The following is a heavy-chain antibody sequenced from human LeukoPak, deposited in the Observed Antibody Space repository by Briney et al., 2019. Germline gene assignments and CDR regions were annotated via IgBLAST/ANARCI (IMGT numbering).Heavy chain of an antibody. CDR3: ATHSGYSYGFLDY. V-gene: IGHV1-69*06. CDR1: VGTFSSYA. J-gene: IGHJ4*02. Sequence: SVKVSCKASVGTFSSYAISWVRQAPGQGLEWMGGIIPIFGTANYAQKFQGRVTITADKSTSTAYMELSSLRSEDTAVYYCATHSGYSYGFLDYWGQGTLVTVSS. CDR2: IIPIFGTA. D-gene: IGHD5-18*01.